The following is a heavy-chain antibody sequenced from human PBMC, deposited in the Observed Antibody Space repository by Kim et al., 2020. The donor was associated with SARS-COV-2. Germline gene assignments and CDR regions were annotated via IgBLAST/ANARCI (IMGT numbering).Heavy chain of an antibody. V-gene: IGHV1-46*01. CDR3: ARVSGVEVGATSNNPNFDY. CDR2: INPSGGST. J-gene: IGHJ4*02. D-gene: IGHD1-26*01. CDR1: GYTFTSYY. Sequence: ASVKVSCKASGYTFTSYYMHWVRQAPGQGLEWMGIINPSGGSTSYAQKFQGRVTMTRDTSTSTVYMELSSLRSEDTAVYYCARVSGVEVGATSNNPNFDYWGQGTLVTVSS.